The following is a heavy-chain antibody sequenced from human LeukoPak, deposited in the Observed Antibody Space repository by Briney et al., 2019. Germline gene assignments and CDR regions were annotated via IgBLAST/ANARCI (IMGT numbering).Heavy chain of an antibody. CDR2: IYYSGST. D-gene: IGHD3-3*01. CDR3: ARGGIFGVVKKIKNYFDY. CDR1: GGSVSSGSYY. Sequence: SETLSLTCTVSGGSVSSGSYYWSWIRQPPGKGLEWIGYIYYSGSTNYNPSLKSRVTISVDTSKNQFSLKLSSVTAADTAVYYCARGGIFGVVKKIKNYFDYWGQGTLVTVSS. V-gene: IGHV4-61*01. J-gene: IGHJ4*02.